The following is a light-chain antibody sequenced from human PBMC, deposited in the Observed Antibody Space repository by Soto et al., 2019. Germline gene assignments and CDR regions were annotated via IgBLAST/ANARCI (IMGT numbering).Light chain of an antibody. J-gene: IGLJ3*02. CDR3: CSYAGSSTFRV. Sequence: QSALTQPASVSGSPGQSITISCTGTSSDVGRYNLVSWYQQHPGKAPKLMIYEGSKRPSGVCNRFSGSKSGNTASLTISGLQAEDVADYYCCSYAGSSTFRVFGGGTKLTVL. CDR2: EGS. CDR1: SSDVGRYNL. V-gene: IGLV2-23*03.